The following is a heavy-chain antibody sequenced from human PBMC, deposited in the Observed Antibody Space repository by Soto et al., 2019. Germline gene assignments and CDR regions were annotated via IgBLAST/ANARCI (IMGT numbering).Heavy chain of an antibody. CDR3: ARQGSWPYYYYGLDV. V-gene: IGHV1-18*01. Sequence: QVQLVQSGPEVKKPGASVKVSCEASGYTFTTSGISWVRQAPGQGLEWMGWISTYNGDTNSAQKFQGRVTMTADTPTGKVYMELMSLKSDDTAVYYCARQGSWPYYYYGLDVWGQGTTVTVSS. J-gene: IGHJ6*02. CDR1: GYTFTTSG. D-gene: IGHD1-26*01. CDR2: ISTYNGDT.